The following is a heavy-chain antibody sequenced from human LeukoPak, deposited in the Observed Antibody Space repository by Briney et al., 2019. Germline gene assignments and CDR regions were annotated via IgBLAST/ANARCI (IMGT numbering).Heavy chain of an antibody. CDR1: GFTFSSYG. V-gene: IGHV3-30*18. J-gene: IGHJ4*02. Sequence: GRSLRLSCAASGFTFSSYGMHWVRQAPGKGLEWVAVISYDGSNKYYADSVKGRFTISRDNSKNTLYLQMNSLRAEDTAVYYCAKALLPAAGTSADYWGQATLATVSS. CDR3: AKALLPAAGTSADY. D-gene: IGHD6-13*01. CDR2: ISYDGSNK.